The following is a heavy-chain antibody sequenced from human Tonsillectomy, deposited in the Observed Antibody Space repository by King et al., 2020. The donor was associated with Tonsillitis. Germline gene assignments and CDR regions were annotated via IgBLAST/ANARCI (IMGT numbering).Heavy chain of an antibody. CDR2: IKSKTDGGTT. V-gene: IGHV3-15*01. CDR3: TTNWESEIYTFDY. D-gene: IGHD2-2*02. CDR1: GFTFSNAW. Sequence: VQLVESGGGLVKPGGSLRLSCAASGFTFSNAWMSWVRQAPGKGLEWVGRIKSKTDGGTTDYAAPVKGRFTISRDDSKNTLYLQMNSLKTEDTAVYYCTTNWESEIYTFDYWGQGTLVTVSS. J-gene: IGHJ4*02.